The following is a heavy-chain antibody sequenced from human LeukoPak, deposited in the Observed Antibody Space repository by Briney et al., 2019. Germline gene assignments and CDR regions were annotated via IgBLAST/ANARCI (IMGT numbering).Heavy chain of an antibody. V-gene: IGHV1-69*05. D-gene: IGHD3-22*01. J-gene: IGHJ4*02. CDR2: IIPIFGTA. Sequence: ASVKVSCKASGGTFSSYAISWVRQAPGQGLEWMGGIIPIFGTANYAQKFQGRVTITTDESTSTAYMELSSLRSEDTAVYYCARDPTYYYDSSGYREGYYFDYWGQGTLVTVSS. CDR3: ARDPTYYYDSSGYREGYYFDY. CDR1: GGTFSSYA.